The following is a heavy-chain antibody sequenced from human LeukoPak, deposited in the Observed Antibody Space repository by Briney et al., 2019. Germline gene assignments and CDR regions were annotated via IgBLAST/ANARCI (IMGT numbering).Heavy chain of an antibody. CDR1: GFTFSSYA. V-gene: IGHV3-64*01. CDR3: ARADYYGSRQLLYYFDY. CDR2: ISSNGGST. D-gene: IGHD3-10*01. J-gene: IGHJ4*02. Sequence: PGGSLRLSCAVSGFTFSSYAMHWVRQAPGKGLEYVSAISSNGGSTYYANSVKGRFTISRDNSKNTLYLQMGSLRAEDMAVYYCARADYYGSRQLLYYFDYWGQGTLVTVSS.